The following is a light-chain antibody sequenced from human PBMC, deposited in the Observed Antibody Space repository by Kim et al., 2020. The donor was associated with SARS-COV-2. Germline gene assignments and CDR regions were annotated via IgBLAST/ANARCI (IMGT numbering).Light chain of an antibody. J-gene: IGLJ2*01. Sequence: QSVTMSCTGTSGDVVGYNYVSWYQKHPGKAHNLMIYDVSKRPSGVSNRFSGSKSGNTASLTISGLQAEDEAEYYCSSYTSSSTPVVFGGGTQLTVL. CDR3: SSYTSSSTPVV. V-gene: IGLV2-14*04. CDR2: DVS. CDR1: SGDVVGYNY.